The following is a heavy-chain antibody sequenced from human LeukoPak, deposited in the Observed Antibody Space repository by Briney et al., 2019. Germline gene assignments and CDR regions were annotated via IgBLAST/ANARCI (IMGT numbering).Heavy chain of an antibody. Sequence: PGGSLRLSCTASGFTFTNYAMTWVRQAPREGLEWVSAISGSGSSAYYAESVKGRFTISRDNSKHTLFLHMNNLRAEDSAVYYCANSLSSNSYHWDSYYYAVDVWGQGTTVTVSS. V-gene: IGHV3-23*01. CDR1: GFTFTNYA. D-gene: IGHD2/OR15-2a*01. J-gene: IGHJ6*02. CDR3: ANSLSSNSYHWDSYYYAVDV. CDR2: ISGSGSSA.